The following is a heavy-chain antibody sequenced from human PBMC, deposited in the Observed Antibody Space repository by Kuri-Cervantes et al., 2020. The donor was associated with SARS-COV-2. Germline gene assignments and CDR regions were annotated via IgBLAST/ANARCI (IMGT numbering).Heavy chain of an antibody. Sequence: ASVKVSCKASGYTFSTYSISWVRQAPGQGLEWMGWISPYNGQTKYSQKLQDRVSMTMDTSTSTAYMELRSLRSDDTAVFYCVRLQSSGAYGYWGQGTLVTVSS. CDR3: VRLQSSGAYGY. V-gene: IGHV1-18*01. D-gene: IGHD3-10*01. CDR2: ISPYNGQT. CDR1: GYTFSTYS. J-gene: IGHJ4*02.